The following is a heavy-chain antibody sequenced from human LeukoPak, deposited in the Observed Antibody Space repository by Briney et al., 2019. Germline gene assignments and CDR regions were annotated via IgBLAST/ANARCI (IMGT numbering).Heavy chain of an antibody. V-gene: IGHV3-30*04. D-gene: IGHD3-10*01. Sequence: PGRSLRLSCAASGFTFSSYAMHWVRQAPGKGLEWVAVISYDGSNKYYADSVKGRFTISRDNSENTLYLQMNSLRAEDTAVYYCASSASGSDWFDPWGQGTLVTVSS. J-gene: IGHJ5*02. CDR3: ASSASGSDWFDP. CDR2: ISYDGSNK. CDR1: GFTFSSYA.